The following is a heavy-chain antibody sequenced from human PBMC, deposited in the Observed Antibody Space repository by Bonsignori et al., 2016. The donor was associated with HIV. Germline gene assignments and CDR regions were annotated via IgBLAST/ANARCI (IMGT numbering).Heavy chain of an antibody. CDR3: ARDRGFSYYFDY. Sequence: WIRQSPSRGLEWLGRTYYRSKWYNDYAVSVKSRITINPDTSKNQFSLQLNSVTPEDTAVYYCARDRGFSYYFDYWGQGTLVTVS. J-gene: IGHJ4*02. V-gene: IGHV6-1*01. CDR2: TYYRSKWYN. D-gene: IGHD5-18*01.